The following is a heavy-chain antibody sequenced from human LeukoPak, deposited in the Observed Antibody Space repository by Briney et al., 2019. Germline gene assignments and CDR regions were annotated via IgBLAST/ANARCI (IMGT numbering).Heavy chain of an antibody. CDR3: GATGSGYYDSSGDTYYFDY. D-gene: IGHD3-22*01. V-gene: IGHV4-39*01. Sequence: SETLSLTCTVSGGSISSSSYYWGWIRQPPGKGLEWIGSIYYSGSTYYNPSLKSRVTISVDTSKNQFSLKLSSVTAADTAVYYCGATGSGYYDSSGDTYYFDYWGQGTLVTVSS. CDR2: IYYSGST. CDR1: GGSISSSSYY. J-gene: IGHJ4*02.